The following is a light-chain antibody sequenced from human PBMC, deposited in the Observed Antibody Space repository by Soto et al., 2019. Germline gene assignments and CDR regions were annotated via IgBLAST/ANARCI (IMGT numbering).Light chain of an antibody. V-gene: IGKV3-15*01. CDR3: QQYNNWPPWT. Sequence: EIVMTQSPATLSVSPGERATLSCRASQSVSSTLAWYQQKPGQAPRLLIYGASTRATGIPARFSGSGSGTEFTLTLSSLQSEDFAVYYCQQYNNWPPWTFGQGTTVEIK. CDR2: GAS. CDR1: QSVSST. J-gene: IGKJ1*01.